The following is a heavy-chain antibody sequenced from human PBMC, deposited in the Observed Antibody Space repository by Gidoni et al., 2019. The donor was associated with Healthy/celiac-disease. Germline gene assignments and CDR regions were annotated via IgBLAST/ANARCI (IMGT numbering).Heavy chain of an antibody. CDR2: IYYSGST. D-gene: IGHD1-26*01. J-gene: IGHJ5*02. V-gene: IGHV4-39*01. Sequence: QLQLQESGPGLVKPSETLSLTCTVSGGSISSSSYYWGWIRQPPGKGLEWIGSIYYSGSTYYNPSLKSRVTISVDTSKNQFSLKLSSVTAADTAVYYCARQGMRERPFVLWFDPWGQGTLVTVSS. CDR1: GGSISSSSYY. CDR3: ARQGMRERPFVLWFDP.